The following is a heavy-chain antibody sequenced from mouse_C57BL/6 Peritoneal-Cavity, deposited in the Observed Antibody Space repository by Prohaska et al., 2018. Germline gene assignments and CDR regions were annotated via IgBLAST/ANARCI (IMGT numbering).Heavy chain of an antibody. CDR2: IDPETGGT. CDR1: GYTFTDYE. D-gene: IGHD1-1*01. Sequence: QVQLQQSGAELVRPGASVTLSCKASGYTFTDYEMHWMKQTPVHGLEWIGAIDPETGGTAYNQKFKGKAILTADKSSSTAYMELRSLTSEDSAVYYCTNYYGSSYAMDYWGQGTSVTVSS. V-gene: IGHV1-15*01. J-gene: IGHJ4*01. CDR3: TNYYGSSYAMDY.